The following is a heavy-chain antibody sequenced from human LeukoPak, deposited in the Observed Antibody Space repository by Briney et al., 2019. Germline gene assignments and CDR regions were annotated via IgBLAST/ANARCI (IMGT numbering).Heavy chain of an antibody. J-gene: IGHJ4*02. CDR3: ARDFTPRDGYNYEAYFDY. Sequence: SVEVSCKASGGTFSSYANSWVRQAPGQGLEWMGRIIPIFGIANYAQKFQGRVTITADKSTSTAYMELSSLRSEDTAVYYCARDFTPRDGYNYEAYFDYWGQGTLVTVSS. V-gene: IGHV1-69*04. D-gene: IGHD5-24*01. CDR2: IIPIFGIA. CDR1: GGTFSSYA.